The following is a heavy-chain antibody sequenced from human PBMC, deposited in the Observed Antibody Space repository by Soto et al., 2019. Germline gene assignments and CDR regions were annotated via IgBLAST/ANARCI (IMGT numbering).Heavy chain of an antibody. D-gene: IGHD3-9*01. CDR1: GYTFTSYY. J-gene: IGHJ3*02. V-gene: IGHV1-46*01. CDR3: ARETPGYDILTGPNDVNAFDI. Sequence: ASVKVSCKASGYTFTSYYMHWVRQAPEQGLEWMGIINPSGGSTSYAQKFQGRVTMTRDTSTSTVYMELSSLRSEDTAVYYCARETPGYDILTGPNDVNAFDIWGQGTMVTVSS. CDR2: INPSGGST.